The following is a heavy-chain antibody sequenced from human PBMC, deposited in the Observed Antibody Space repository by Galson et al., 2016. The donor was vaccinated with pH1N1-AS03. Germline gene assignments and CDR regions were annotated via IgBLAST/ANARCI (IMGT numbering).Heavy chain of an antibody. CDR2: IYTGGDT. CDR1: GLSVAKNY. J-gene: IGHJ4*02. V-gene: IGHV3-53*01. CDR3: ARVASSTYSDGWVPFDY. D-gene: IGHD5-24*01. Sequence: SLRLSCAVSGLSVAKNYMSWVRQAPGKGLEWVSSIYTGGDTFYTDSVRGRFTISRDDSKSTLYLQMNSLRAADTAMYYCARVASSTYSDGWVPFDYWGQGTLVTASP.